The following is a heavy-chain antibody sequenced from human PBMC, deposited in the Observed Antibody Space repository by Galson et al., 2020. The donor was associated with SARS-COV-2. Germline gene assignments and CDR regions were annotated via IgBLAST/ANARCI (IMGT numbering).Heavy chain of an antibody. J-gene: IGHJ4*02. D-gene: IGHD3-10*01. CDR3: ARQTRDMVRRVGHQPFDY. CDR1: GYSFTTYW. CDR2: IYPGDSET. Sequence: GESMKISCKGSGYSFTTYWIAWVRQMPGKGLEWMGIIYPGDSETRYSPSFQGQVTISVDKSISTAYLQWSRLKASDTAMYFCARQTRDMVRRVGHQPFDYWGQGILVTVAS. V-gene: IGHV5-51*01.